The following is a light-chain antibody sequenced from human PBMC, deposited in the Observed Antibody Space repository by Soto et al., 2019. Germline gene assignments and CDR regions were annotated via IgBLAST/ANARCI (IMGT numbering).Light chain of an antibody. CDR2: WAS. Sequence: DIAMAQSPDSLTVSLGERATINCKSSQSVLYSSNNKHYLAWFQQKPGQPPKLLIYWASTRESGVPVRFSGSGSGTDFTLTISSLQAEDVAVYYCQQYFSTPYTFGQGTKVEIK. CDR3: QQYFSTPYT. J-gene: IGKJ2*01. CDR1: QSVLYSSNNKHY. V-gene: IGKV4-1*01.